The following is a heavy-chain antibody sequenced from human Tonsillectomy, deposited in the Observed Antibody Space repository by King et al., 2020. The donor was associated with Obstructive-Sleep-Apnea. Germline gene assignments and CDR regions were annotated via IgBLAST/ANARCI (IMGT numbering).Heavy chain of an antibody. CDR3: ALVIIGGTWFDP. CDR2: INPSGGSA. CDR1: GYTFTSYY. J-gene: IGHJ5*02. D-gene: IGHD3-9*01. Sequence: VQLVESGAEVKKPGASVKVSCKASGYTFTSYYMYWVRQAPGKGLEWMGIINPSGGSASYAQKFQGRVTMTRDTSTSTVYMELISLRSEDTAVYYCALVIIGGTWFDPWGQGTLVTVSS. V-gene: IGHV1-46*03.